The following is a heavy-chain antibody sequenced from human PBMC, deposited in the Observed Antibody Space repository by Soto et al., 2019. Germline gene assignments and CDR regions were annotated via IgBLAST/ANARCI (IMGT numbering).Heavy chain of an antibody. V-gene: IGHV3-15*01. CDR2: LKSKTEGGTY. CDR1: GFFFSKGW. D-gene: IGHD3-3*01. CDR3: STEDGVISYPLLRI. Sequence: EVQLAESGAGLLKPGGSVRLSCAASGFFFSKGWMSWVRQAPGKGLECVGGLKSKTEGGTYDYAAPVKGRFTISRADSMNMLYLQMSRRRTEDTGVYYCSTEDGVISYPLLRIWGQGTVVTVSS. J-gene: IGHJ4*02.